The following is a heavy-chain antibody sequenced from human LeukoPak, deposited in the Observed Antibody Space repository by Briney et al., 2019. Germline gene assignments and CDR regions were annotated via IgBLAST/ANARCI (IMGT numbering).Heavy chain of an antibody. J-gene: IGHJ4*02. V-gene: IGHV4-61*01. CDR1: GGSVSSGCYY. CDR3: AGARGDQDY. Sequence: KPSETMSLTCTVSGGSVSSGCYYWSWIRQPPGKGLEWIGYIYYSGSTNYNPSLKSRVTISVDTSKNQFSLKLSSVTAADTAVYYCAGARGDQDYWGQGTLVTVSS. CDR2: IYYSGST. D-gene: IGHD2-21*02.